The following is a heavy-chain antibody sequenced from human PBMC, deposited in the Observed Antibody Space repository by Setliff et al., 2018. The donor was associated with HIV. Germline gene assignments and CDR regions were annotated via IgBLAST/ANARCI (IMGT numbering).Heavy chain of an antibody. V-gene: IGHV3-74*01. Sequence: GGSLRLSCTVSGFTVSSNYMTWVRQAPGKGLVWVSRISGDGANTDAADSVKGRFTVSRDNAKNTMYLEMNNLRPEDTATYYCVRDPIEGSPDYFDYWGQGALVTVSS. CDR1: GFTVSSNY. D-gene: IGHD1-26*01. CDR3: VRDPIEGSPDYFDY. J-gene: IGHJ4*02. CDR2: ISGDGANT.